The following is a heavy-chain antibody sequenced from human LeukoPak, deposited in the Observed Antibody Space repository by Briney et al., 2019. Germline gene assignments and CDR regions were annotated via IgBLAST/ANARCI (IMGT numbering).Heavy chain of an antibody. CDR2: ISYDGSNK. CDR1: GFTFSSYA. CDR3: ARDSPYSSSSSVFSY. J-gene: IGHJ4*02. D-gene: IGHD6-6*01. Sequence: GGSLRLSCAASGFTFSSYAMHWVRQAPGKGLEWVAVISYDGSNKYYADSVKGRFTISRDNSKNTLYLQMNSLRAEDTAVYYCARDSPYSSSSSVFSYWGQGTLVTVSS. V-gene: IGHV3-30-3*01.